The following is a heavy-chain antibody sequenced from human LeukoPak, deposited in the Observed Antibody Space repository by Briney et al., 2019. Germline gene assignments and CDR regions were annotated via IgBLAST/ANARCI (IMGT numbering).Heavy chain of an antibody. CDR2: ISSSSSYI. CDR1: GFTFSSYS. CDR3: ARVRGYSYGTRWFDP. V-gene: IGHV3-21*01. Sequence: GGSLGLSCAASGFTFSSYSMNWVRQAPGKGLEWVSSISSSSSYIYYADSVKGRFTISRDNAKNSLYLQMNSLRAEDTAVYYCARVRGYSYGTRWFDPWGQGTLVTVSS. J-gene: IGHJ5*02. D-gene: IGHD5-18*01.